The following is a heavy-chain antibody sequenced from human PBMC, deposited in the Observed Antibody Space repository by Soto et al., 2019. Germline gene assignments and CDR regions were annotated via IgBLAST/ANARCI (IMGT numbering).Heavy chain of an antibody. CDR1: GFTFSSYG. CDR3: ARGEEQLVNLFDY. J-gene: IGHJ4*02. V-gene: IGHV3-33*01. D-gene: IGHD6-13*01. CDR2: IWYDGSNK. Sequence: PGGSLRLSCAASGFTFSSYGMHWVRQAPGKGLEWVAVIWYDGSNKYYADSVKGRFTISRDNSKNTLYLQMNSLRAEDTAVYYCARGEEQLVNLFDYWGQGTLVTVSS.